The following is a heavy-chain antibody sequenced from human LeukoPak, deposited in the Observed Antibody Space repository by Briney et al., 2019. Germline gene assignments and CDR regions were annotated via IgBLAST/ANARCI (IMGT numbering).Heavy chain of an antibody. Sequence: GGSLRLSCVVSGLTFSAYSMNWVRQAPGKGLEWVSSISSSASHIHYADSVKGRFTISRDNAKNSLSLQLNSLRAEDTAVYFCARSKVIQADALDVWGQGTTVTISS. D-gene: IGHD5-18*01. CDR1: GLTFSAYS. CDR3: ARSKVIQADALDV. J-gene: IGHJ6*02. CDR2: ISSSASHI. V-gene: IGHV3-21*06.